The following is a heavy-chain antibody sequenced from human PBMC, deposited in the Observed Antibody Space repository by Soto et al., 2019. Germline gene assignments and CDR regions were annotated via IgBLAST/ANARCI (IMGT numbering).Heavy chain of an antibody. CDR2: INPNSGGT. V-gene: IGHV1-2*02. CDR1: GYTFTGYY. J-gene: IGHJ5*02. Sequence: ASVQVSCKASGYTFTGYYMHWVRQAPGQGLEWMGWINPNSGGTNYAQKFQGRVTMTRDTSISTAYMELSRLRSDDTAVYYCARDLQGYCSGGSCYFNWFDPWGQGTLVTVSS. CDR3: ARDLQGYCSGGSCYFNWFDP. D-gene: IGHD2-15*01.